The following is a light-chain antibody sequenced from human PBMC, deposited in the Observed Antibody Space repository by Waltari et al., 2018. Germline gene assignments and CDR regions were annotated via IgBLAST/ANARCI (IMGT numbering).Light chain of an antibody. CDR1: SSDVSGYNY. CDR2: DVS. V-gene: IGLV2-14*03. Sequence: QSALTQPASVSASPGPSITISSTGTSSDVSGYNYVSWYHHHPGKAPNLMIYDVSNRPSGVSNRFSGSKSGNTASLTISGLQAEDEADYYCSSYTSSSTLHVVFGGGTKLTVL. J-gene: IGLJ2*01. CDR3: SSYTSSSTLHVV.